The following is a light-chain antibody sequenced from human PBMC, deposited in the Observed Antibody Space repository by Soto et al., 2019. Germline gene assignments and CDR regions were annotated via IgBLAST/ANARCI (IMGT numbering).Light chain of an antibody. Sequence: EIVLTQSPGTLSLSPGERATLSCRASQSVSSSYLAWYQQKPGQAPRLLIYGASSRANDIPDRFSGSGSGTEFTLTIRRLQSEDIAVYYCQNYDNWPPWTFGQGTKVDIK. CDR1: QSVSSSY. CDR3: QNYDNWPPWT. CDR2: GAS. J-gene: IGKJ1*01. V-gene: IGKV3-20*01.